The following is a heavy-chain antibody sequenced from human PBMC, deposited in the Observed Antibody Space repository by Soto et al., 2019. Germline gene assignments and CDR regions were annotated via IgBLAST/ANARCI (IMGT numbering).Heavy chain of an antibody. J-gene: IGHJ3*02. D-gene: IGHD2-15*01. CDR3: ASSEVVVVAAPGAFDI. V-gene: IGHV3-21*01. CDR2: ISSSSSYI. CDR1: GFTFSSYS. Sequence: EVQLVESGGGLVKPGGSLRLSCAASGFTFSSYSMNWVRQAPGKGLEWVSSISSSSSYIYYADSVKGRFTIARDNANNSLYLQMNSLRAEDTAVYYCASSEVVVVAAPGAFDIWGQGTMVTVSS.